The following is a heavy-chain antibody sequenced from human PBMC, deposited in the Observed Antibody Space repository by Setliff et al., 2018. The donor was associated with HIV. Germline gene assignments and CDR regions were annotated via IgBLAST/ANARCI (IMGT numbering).Heavy chain of an antibody. J-gene: IGHJ5*02. CDR3: SRGGRPTDEYVWFDP. CDR2: IKSKTDGGTT. V-gene: IGHV3-15*07. CDR1: GFTFSNAW. D-gene: IGHD2-15*01. Sequence: PGGSLRLSCAASGFTFSNAWMNWVRQAPGKGLEWVGRIKSKTDGGTTDYAAPVKGRFTISRDDSKNTLYLQMNSLKSEDTAVYYCSRGGRPTDEYVWFDPWGQGTQVTV.